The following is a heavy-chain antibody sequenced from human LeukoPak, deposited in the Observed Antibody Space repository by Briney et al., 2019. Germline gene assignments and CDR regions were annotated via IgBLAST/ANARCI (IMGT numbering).Heavy chain of an antibody. D-gene: IGHD2-21*02. J-gene: IGHJ3*02. CDR1: GFTFSSYE. CDR2: ISGSGGST. CDR3: AKDIVVVTAFDAFDI. V-gene: IGHV3-23*01. Sequence: GGSLRLSCAASGFTFSSYEMNWVRQAPGKGLEWVSAISGSGGSTYYADSVKGRFTISRDNSKNTLYLQMNSLRAEDTAVYYCAKDIVVVTAFDAFDIWGQGTMVTVSS.